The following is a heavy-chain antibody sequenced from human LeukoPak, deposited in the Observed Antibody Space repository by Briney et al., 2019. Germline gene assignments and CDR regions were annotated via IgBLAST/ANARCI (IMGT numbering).Heavy chain of an antibody. CDR3: ARGATVTTTFDY. CDR2: MNPNSGNT. J-gene: IGHJ4*02. CDR1: GYTFTSYD. V-gene: IGHV1-8*01. D-gene: IGHD4-17*01. Sequence: ASVKVSCKASGYTFTSYDINWVRQATGQGLEWMGWMNPNSGNTGYAQKFQGRVTMPRNTSISTAYMELSSLRSEDTAVYYCARGATVTTTFDYWGQGTLVTVSS.